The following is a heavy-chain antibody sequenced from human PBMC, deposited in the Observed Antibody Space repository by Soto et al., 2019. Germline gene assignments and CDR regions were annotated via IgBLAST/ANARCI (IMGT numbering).Heavy chain of an antibody. J-gene: IGHJ6*02. V-gene: IGHV1-18*01. CDR2: ISGYTGNT. CDR3: AREYGMDV. CDR1: GYSFHTYA. Sequence: QVQLVQSGAEVKKPGASVNVSCKASGYSFHTYAISWVRQAPGQGLEWVGWISGYTGNTNYAQKVQGRVTLTRDTSTKTAFMELRSLTGDDTAVYYCAREYGMDVWGQGTTVTVSS.